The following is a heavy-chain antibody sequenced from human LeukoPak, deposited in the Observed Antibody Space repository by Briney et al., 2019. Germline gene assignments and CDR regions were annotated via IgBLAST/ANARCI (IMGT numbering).Heavy chain of an antibody. CDR3: ARHYYDSSGSHAFDI. CDR2: ISYDGSNK. J-gene: IGHJ3*02. CDR1: GFTFSSYA. V-gene: IGHV3-30-3*01. Sequence: PGGSLRLSCAASGFTFSSYAMHWLRQAPGKGLAWVAVISYDGSNKYYADSVKGRFTISRDNSKNTLYLQMNSLRAEDTAVYYCARHYYDSSGSHAFDIWGQGTMVTVSS. D-gene: IGHD3-22*01.